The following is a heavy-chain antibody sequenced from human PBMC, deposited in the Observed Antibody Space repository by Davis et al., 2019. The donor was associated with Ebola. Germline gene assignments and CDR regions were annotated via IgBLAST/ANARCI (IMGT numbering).Heavy chain of an antibody. CDR2: VYRGGPT. V-gene: IGHV3-66*01. D-gene: IGHD5/OR15-5a*01. CDR3: ARDLYRARDY. Sequence: GGSLRLSCAASGLAVRSNHMSWVRQAPGTGLEWVAVVYRGGPTHYADTVKGRFSISRDNAKNSLYLQMNSLRAEDTAVYYCARDLYRARDYWGQGTLVTVSS. CDR1: GLAVRSNH. J-gene: IGHJ4*02.